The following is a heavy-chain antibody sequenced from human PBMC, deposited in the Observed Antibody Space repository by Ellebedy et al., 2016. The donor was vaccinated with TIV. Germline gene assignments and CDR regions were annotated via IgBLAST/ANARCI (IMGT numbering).Heavy chain of an antibody. CDR2: IWYDGSYK. CDR1: GFTFSSYG. V-gene: IGHV3-33*08. CDR3: ARDGMDCSGGSCYSPYFDY. D-gene: IGHD2-15*01. Sequence: PGGSLRLSCAASGFTFSSYGMHWVRQAPGKGLEWVAVIWYDGSYKYYPDSVKGRFTISRDNSKNTLWLQMNSLRAEDTAVYYCARDGMDCSGGSCYSPYFDYWGQGTLVTVSS. J-gene: IGHJ4*02.